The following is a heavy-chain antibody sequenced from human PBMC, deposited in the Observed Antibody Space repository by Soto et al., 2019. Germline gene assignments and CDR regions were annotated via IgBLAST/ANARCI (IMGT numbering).Heavy chain of an antibody. CDR3: ARVPYYGSGGDGPYYFDY. CDR2: IYYAGNA. J-gene: IGHJ4*02. CDR1: GDSITKSVYY. Sequence: LQLQESGPGLVKPSDTLSLTCTVSGDSITKSVYYWAWVRQTPGKGLEWIASIYYAGNAYYNPSRQSRVTISVDASKNQFSLELQSVTAADSAVYYCARVPYYGSGGDGPYYFDYWGQGTLVTVSS. V-gene: IGHV4-39*01. D-gene: IGHD2-15*01.